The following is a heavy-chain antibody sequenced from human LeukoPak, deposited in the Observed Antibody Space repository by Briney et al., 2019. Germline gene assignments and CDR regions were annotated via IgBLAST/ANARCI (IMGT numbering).Heavy chain of an antibody. CDR3: ARAPIAAADEDY. V-gene: IGHV4-34*01. J-gene: IGHJ4*02. Sequence: SETLSLTCAVYGGSFSGYYWSWIRQPPGKGLEWIGEINHSGSTNYDPSLKSRVTISVDTSKNQFSLKLSSVTAADTAVYYCARAPIAAADEDYWGQGTLVTVSS. CDR1: GGSFSGYY. CDR2: INHSGST. D-gene: IGHD6-13*01.